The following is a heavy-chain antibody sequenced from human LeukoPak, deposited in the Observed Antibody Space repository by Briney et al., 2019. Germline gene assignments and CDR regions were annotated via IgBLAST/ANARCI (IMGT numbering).Heavy chain of an antibody. Sequence: ASVKVSCKASGYTFTIYDINWVRQAPGQGLEWMGWMNPNSGNTGYAQKFQGRVTMTRNTSISTAYMELSSLRSEDTAVYYCARVTYYDSPIGMDVWGQGTTVTVSS. CDR2: MNPNSGNT. CDR3: ARVTYYDSPIGMDV. J-gene: IGHJ6*02. D-gene: IGHD3-3*01. CDR1: GYTFTIYD. V-gene: IGHV1-8*01.